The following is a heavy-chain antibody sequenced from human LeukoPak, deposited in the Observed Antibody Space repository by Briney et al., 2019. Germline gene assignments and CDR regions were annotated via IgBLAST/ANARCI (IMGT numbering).Heavy chain of an antibody. V-gene: IGHV4-59*08. CDR1: GGSISSSY. CDR3: ARLQYTGNYYPEY. D-gene: IGHD1-26*01. J-gene: IGHJ4*02. CDR2: IYGSGSP. Sequence: SETLSLTCTVSGGSISSSYWSWIRQPPGKGLEWIAYIYGSGSPNYNPSLKSRVAISVETSKNLFSLNLSSVTAADTAMYYCARLQYTGNYYPEYWGQGILVTVSS.